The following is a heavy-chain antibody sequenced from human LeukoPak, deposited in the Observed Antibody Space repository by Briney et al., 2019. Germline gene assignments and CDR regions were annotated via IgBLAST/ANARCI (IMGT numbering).Heavy chain of an antibody. CDR2: ISAYNGNT. D-gene: IGHD6-19*01. CDR1: GYTFTSYG. Sequence: ASVKVSCKASGYTFTSYGISWVRQAPGQGLEWMGWISAYNGNTNYAQKLQGRVTMTTDTSTSTAYMELRSLRSDDTAVYYCARDRDQWLDTSEGGPFDPWGQGALVTVSS. CDR3: ARDRDQWLDTSEGGPFDP. J-gene: IGHJ5*02. V-gene: IGHV1-18*01.